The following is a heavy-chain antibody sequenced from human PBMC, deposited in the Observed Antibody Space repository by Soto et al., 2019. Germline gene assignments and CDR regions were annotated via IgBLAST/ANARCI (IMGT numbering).Heavy chain of an antibody. CDR1: GGSVSSANNY. CDR3: TSGRMTTLD. V-gene: IGHV4-61*01. J-gene: IGHJ4*02. CDR2: IYNSGST. Sequence: QVQLQESGPGLVKPSETLSLTCSVSGGSVSSANNYWSWVRQPPGKGLEWIGDIYNSGSTNYHPSTTRRVTISVDTSKNQFSLMLSSVTAADTAVYYCTSGRMTTLDWGQGTLVTVAS. D-gene: IGHD3-16*01.